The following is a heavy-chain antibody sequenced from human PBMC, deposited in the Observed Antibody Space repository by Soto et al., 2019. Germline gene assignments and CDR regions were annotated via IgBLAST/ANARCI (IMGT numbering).Heavy chain of an antibody. J-gene: IGHJ4*02. V-gene: IGHV4-30-2*01. Sequence: QLQLQASGSGLVKPSQTLSLTCAVSGGSISSGGYSWRWIRPPPGKGLEWIGYIYHSGSTYYNPSLKSRVTISVDRSKNQFSLKLSSVTAADTAVYYCARGPPFGYWGQGTLVTVSS. CDR3: ARGPPFGY. CDR1: GGSISSGGYS. D-gene: IGHD3-10*01. CDR2: IYHSGST.